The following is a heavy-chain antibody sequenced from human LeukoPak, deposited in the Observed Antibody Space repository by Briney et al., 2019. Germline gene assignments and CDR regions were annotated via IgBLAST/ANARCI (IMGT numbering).Heavy chain of an antibody. CDR1: GFTFSSYA. J-gene: IGHJ4*02. CDR2: ISGGGGST. Sequence: GGSLRLSCAASGFTFSSYAMSWVRQAPGKGLEWVLGISGGGGSTYYGDSVKGRFTISRDNSKNTLYLQMNSLRAEDTAVYYCAKSLAVSKETTKAGIDYWGQGALVTVSS. D-gene: IGHD1-26*01. V-gene: IGHV3-23*01. CDR3: AKSLAVSKETTKAGIDY.